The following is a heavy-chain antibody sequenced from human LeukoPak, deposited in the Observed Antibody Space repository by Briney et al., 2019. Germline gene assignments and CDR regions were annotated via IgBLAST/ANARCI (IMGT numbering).Heavy chain of an antibody. D-gene: IGHD3-3*01. Sequence: PGGSLRLSCAASGFTVSSNYMSWVRQAPGKGLEWVSFIYSGGSTYYADSVKGRFTISRDNSKNTLYLQMNSLRAEDTAVYYCAGDFWSGYYDYWGQGTLVTVSS. CDR1: GFTVSSNY. V-gene: IGHV3-66*01. CDR2: IYSGGST. CDR3: AGDFWSGYYDY. J-gene: IGHJ4*02.